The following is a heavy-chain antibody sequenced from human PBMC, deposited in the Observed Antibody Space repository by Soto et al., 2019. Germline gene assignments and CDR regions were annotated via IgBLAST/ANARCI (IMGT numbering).Heavy chain of an antibody. CDR3: ARQRTTVVSQAYFDH. Sequence: WETLSLTCIVSGESINSSSYYWGWIRQPPGKGLEWIGSIYYSGRTYYNPSFKSRVTISIDTSKNQFSLKLSSVTATDTAVYYCARQRTTVVSQAYFDHWGQGALVTVSS. J-gene: IGHJ4*02. CDR1: GESINSSSYY. V-gene: IGHV4-39*01. D-gene: IGHD2-8*02. CDR2: IYYSGRT.